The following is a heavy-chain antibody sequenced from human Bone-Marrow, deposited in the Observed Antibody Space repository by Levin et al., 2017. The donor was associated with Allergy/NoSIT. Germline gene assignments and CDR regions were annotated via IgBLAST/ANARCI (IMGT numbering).Heavy chain of an antibody. CDR1: GYSFTSYW. D-gene: IGHD4-23*01. CDR3: ARRDSDGSNSFDF. CDR2: IFPSDSDT. Sequence: GESLKISCKASGYSFTSYWFGWVRQRPGKGLEWMGLIFPSDSDTRVSPSFQGQIIMSVDKSISTAYLHWNSLKASDTAMYYCARRDSDGSNSFDFWGQGTLVTVSS. J-gene: IGHJ4*02. V-gene: IGHV5-51*01.